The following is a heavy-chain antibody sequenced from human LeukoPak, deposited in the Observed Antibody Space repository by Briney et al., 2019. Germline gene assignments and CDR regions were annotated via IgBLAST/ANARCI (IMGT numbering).Heavy chain of an antibody. J-gene: IGHJ4*02. D-gene: IGHD6-6*01. V-gene: IGHV3-23*01. CDR2: ISGSGGNT. CDR3: AKGSSSSSGRPDC. CDR1: GFTFSNYA. Sequence: GGSLRLSCAASGFTFSNYAMTWVRQAPGKGLEWVSSISGSGGNTDYADSVKGRFTISRDSSKNALYLQLNSLRAEDTAVYYCAKGSSSSSGRPDCWGQGTLVTVSS.